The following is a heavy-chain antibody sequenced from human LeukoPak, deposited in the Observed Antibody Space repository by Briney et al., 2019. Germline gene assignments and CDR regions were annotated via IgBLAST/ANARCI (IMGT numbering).Heavy chain of an antibody. CDR1: GYTFTRHY. J-gene: IGHJ6*03. V-gene: IGHV1-2*07. D-gene: IGHD6-19*01. Sequence: ASVNVSCQPSGYTFTRHYLHWVRPAPGQGRAWMGWIYPRNGDIDYSHIFEGRVTMTRDTSISTAYMELSRLRSDDTAVYYCARAAIAVAGDYNYHYLDVWGKGTTVTVSS. CDR3: ARAAIAVAGDYNYHYLDV. CDR2: IYPRNGDI.